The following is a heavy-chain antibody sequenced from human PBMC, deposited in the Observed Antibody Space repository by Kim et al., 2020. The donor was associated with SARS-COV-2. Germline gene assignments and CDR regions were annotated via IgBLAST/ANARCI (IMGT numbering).Heavy chain of an antibody. CDR3: ARGHGYFDY. J-gene: IGHJ4*02. V-gene: IGHV4-31*03. Sequence: SETLSLTCTVSGGSITSDGYYWSWIRQPPGKGLEHIGYIYDSAYTYYVPSLKSRVTIAVDTSKTQFSLRLSSVTAADTAVYYCARGHGYFDYWGQGTLVTVSA. CDR1: GGSITSDGYY. CDR2: IYDSAYT.